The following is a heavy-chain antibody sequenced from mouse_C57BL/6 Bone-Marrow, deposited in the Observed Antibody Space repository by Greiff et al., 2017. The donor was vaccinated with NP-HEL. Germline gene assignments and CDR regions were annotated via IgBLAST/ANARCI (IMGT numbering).Heavy chain of an antibody. CDR2: IDPNSGGT. V-gene: IGHV1-72*01. J-gene: IGHJ1*03. Sequence: VQLQQPGAELVKPGASVKLSCKASGYTFTSYWMHWVKQRPGRGLEWIGRIDPNSGGTKYNEKFKSKATLTVDKPSSTAYMQLSSLTSEDSAVYYCARGPIYGYDWDWYFDVWGTGTTVTVSS. CDR1: GYTFTSYW. D-gene: IGHD2-2*01. CDR3: ARGPIYGYDWDWYFDV.